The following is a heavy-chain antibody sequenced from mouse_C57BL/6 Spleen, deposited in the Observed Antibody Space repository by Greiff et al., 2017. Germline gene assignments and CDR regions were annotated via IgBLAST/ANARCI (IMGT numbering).Heavy chain of an antibody. CDR1: GFTFSSYG. CDR2: ISSGGSYT. J-gene: IGHJ2*01. Sequence: EVQVVESGGDLVKPGGSLKLSCAASGFTFSSYGMSWVRQTPDKRLEWVATISSGGSYTYYPDSVKGRFTISRDNAKNTLYLQMSSLKSEDTAMYYCARHELGFDNWGQGTTLTVSS. CDR3: ARHELGFDN. V-gene: IGHV5-6*01. D-gene: IGHD4-1*01.